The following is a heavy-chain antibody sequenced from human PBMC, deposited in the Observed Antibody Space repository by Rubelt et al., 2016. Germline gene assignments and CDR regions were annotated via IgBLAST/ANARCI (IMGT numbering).Heavy chain of an antibody. D-gene: IGHD6-6*01. Sequence: GKGLEWVAVIWYGGSNKYYADSVKDRFTISRDNSKNTLYLQMNSLRAEDTAVYYCASSIAARPYYFDYWGQGTLVTVSS. CDR3: ASSIAARPYYFDY. V-gene: IGHV3-33*01. J-gene: IGHJ4*02. CDR2: IWYGGSNK.